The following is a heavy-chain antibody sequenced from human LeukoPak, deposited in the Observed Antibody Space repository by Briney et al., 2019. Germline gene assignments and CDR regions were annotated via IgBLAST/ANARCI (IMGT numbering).Heavy chain of an antibody. D-gene: IGHD3-16*01. CDR1: GDFITAYY. J-gene: IGHJ5*02. Sequence: SETLSLTCTVSGDFITAYYWSWIRQPPGKGLEWIGYVYYSGSTEYNPSLRSRVTVSLEMSKHQFSLKLSSVTAADTAVYYCARGDPFQLTMNWFDPWGQGTLVTVSS. CDR3: ARGDPFQLTMNWFDP. CDR2: VYYSGST. V-gene: IGHV4-59*01.